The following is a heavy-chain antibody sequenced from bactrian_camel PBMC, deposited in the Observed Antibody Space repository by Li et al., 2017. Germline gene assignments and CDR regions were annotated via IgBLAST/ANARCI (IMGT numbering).Heavy chain of an antibody. CDR2: TDRDGTR. CDR3: AADRGYYGAGRVCLSYQY. J-gene: IGHJ4*01. D-gene: IGHD3*01. Sequence: VQLVESGGGSVQAGGSLRLSCAASGFTFNTYCAAWYRQAPGKERELVTDTDRDGTRNYDDSVRGRFTISHDKAKNTLYLEMNNLNPEDTAEYYCAADRGYYGAGRVCLSYQYWGQGTQVTVS. V-gene: IGHV3S53*01. CDR1: GFTFNTYC.